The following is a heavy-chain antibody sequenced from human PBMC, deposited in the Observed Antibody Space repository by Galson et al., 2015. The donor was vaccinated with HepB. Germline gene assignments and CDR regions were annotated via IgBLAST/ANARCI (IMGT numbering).Heavy chain of an antibody. Sequence: SLRLSCAASGFTFSSYGMHWVRQAPGKGLEWVAVISYDGSNKYYADSVKGRFTISRDNSKNTLYLQMNSLRAEDTAVYYCAKVGYSGYDLGYYWGQGTLVTVSS. CDR2: ISYDGSNK. J-gene: IGHJ4*02. CDR3: AKVGYSGYDLGYY. D-gene: IGHD5-12*01. CDR1: GFTFSSYG. V-gene: IGHV3-30*18.